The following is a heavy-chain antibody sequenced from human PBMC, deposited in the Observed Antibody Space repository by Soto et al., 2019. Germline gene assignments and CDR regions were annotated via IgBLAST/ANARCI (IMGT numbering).Heavy chain of an antibody. V-gene: IGHV3-66*01. Sequence: EVQLVESGGGLVQPGGSLRLSCAASGFTVSSNYMSWVRQAPGKGLEWVSVIYSGGSTYYADSVKGRFTISRDNSKNTLYLPMTSLRAEDTAVYYCAREYSYGYYYYYAMDVWGQGTTVTVSS. CDR1: GFTVSSNY. J-gene: IGHJ6*02. CDR2: IYSGGST. CDR3: AREYSYGYYYYYAMDV. D-gene: IGHD5-18*01.